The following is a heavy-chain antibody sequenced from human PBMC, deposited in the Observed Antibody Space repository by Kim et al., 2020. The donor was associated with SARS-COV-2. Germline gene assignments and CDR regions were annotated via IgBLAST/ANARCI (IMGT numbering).Heavy chain of an antibody. Sequence: TNSNPSLKSRVTISVATSKNQFSLKLSSVTAADTAVYYCARYRRIGAFDIWGQGTMVTVSS. CDR3: ARYRRIGAFDI. V-gene: IGHV4-34*01. D-gene: IGHD2-15*01. J-gene: IGHJ3*02. CDR2: T.